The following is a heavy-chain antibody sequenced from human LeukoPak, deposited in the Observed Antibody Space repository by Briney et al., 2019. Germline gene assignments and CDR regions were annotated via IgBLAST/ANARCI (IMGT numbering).Heavy chain of an antibody. J-gene: IGHJ6*02. CDR2: IYYSGST. CDR3: ARGVVVYGMDV. V-gene: IGHV4-61*01. Sequence: PSETLSLTCTVSGGSISSGSYYWSWIRQPPGKGLEWIGYIYYSGSTNYNPSLKSRVTISVDTSKNQFSLKLSSVTAADTAVYYCARGVVVYGMDVWGQGTTVTVSS. CDR1: GGSISSGSYY. D-gene: IGHD2-15*01.